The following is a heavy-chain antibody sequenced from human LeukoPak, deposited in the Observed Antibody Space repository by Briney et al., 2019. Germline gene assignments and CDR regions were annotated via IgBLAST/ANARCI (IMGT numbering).Heavy chain of an antibody. CDR3: ARGICPNGVCSFHPFDY. CDR1: GGSISNYY. V-gene: IGHV4-59*01. CDR2: LFYGGST. Sequence: SETLSLTCTVSGGSISNYYWSWIRQPPGKELEWIGYLFYGGSTNYNPSLKSRVTISVDASKNQFSLKLTSVTAADTAIYYCARGICPNGVCSFHPFDYWGQGTLVTVSS. J-gene: IGHJ4*02. D-gene: IGHD2-8*01.